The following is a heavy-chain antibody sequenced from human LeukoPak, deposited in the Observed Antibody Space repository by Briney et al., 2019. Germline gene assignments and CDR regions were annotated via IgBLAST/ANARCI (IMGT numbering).Heavy chain of an antibody. CDR2: IDSDGIT. CDR1: GFTFRRHW. V-gene: IGHV3-74*01. D-gene: IGHD1-26*01. Sequence: GGSLRLSCAASGFTFRRHWMHWVRQAPGKGLVWVSRIDSDGITSYADSVKGRFTISRDNARSTVYLQMNSLRGEDTAVYYCALSSGTYRDAFDIWGQGTKVTVSS. J-gene: IGHJ3*02. CDR3: ALSSGTYRDAFDI.